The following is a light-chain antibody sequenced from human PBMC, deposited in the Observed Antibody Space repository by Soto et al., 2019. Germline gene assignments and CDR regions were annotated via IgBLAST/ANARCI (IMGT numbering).Light chain of an antibody. J-gene: IGLJ2*01. V-gene: IGLV2-14*01. Sequence: QSALTQPASVSGSPGQSLTISCTGSSSDIGGYKYVSWYQQHPGKAPKLIIFEVSNRPSGVSDRFSGSKSGNTASLTISGLQAVDEADYYCSSYTLRGTLVFGGGTKLTVL. CDR2: EVS. CDR3: SSYTLRGTLV. CDR1: SSDIGGYKY.